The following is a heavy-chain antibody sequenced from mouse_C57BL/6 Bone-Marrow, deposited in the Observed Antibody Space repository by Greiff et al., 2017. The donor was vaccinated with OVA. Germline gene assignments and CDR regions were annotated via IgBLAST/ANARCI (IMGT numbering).Heavy chain of an antibody. CDR2: ISYDGSN. V-gene: IGHV3-6*01. CDR1: GYSITSGYY. D-gene: IGHD2-4*01. Sequence: VQLQQSGPGLVKPSQSLSLTCSVTGYSITSGYYWNWIRQFPGNKLEWMGYISYDGSNNYNPSLKNRISITRDTSKNQFFLKLNSVTTEDTATYYCAREIYYDYDNYAMDYWGQGTSVTVSS. J-gene: IGHJ4*01. CDR3: AREIYYDYDNYAMDY.